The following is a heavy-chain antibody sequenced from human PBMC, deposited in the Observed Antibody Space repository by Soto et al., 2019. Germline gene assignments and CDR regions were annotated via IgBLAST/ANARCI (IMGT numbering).Heavy chain of an antibody. J-gene: IGHJ4*02. Sequence: GGSLRLSCAASGFTFSSYGMHWVRQAPGKGLEWVAVIWYDGSNKYYADSVKGRFTISRDNSKNTLYLQMNSLGAEDTAVYYCAKRRSGWDLDYWGQGTLVTVSS. CDR1: GFTFSSYG. V-gene: IGHV3-33*06. CDR3: AKRRSGWDLDY. D-gene: IGHD6-19*01. CDR2: IWYDGSNK.